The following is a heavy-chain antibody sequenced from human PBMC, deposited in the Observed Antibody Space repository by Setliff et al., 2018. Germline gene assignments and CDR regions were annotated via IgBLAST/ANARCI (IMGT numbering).Heavy chain of an antibody. V-gene: IGHV4-61*02. Sequence: LSLTCTVSGGSISSGSYYWSWIRQPAGKGLEWIGRIYASGSTEYNPSLGSRVTISVDTSRNQFSLQLSSVTSADTAIYYCTKGRVGLAARAGYWGQGTLVTVSS. CDR2: IYASGST. J-gene: IGHJ4*02. CDR3: TKGRVGLAARAGY. D-gene: IGHD1-26*01. CDR1: GGSISSGSYY.